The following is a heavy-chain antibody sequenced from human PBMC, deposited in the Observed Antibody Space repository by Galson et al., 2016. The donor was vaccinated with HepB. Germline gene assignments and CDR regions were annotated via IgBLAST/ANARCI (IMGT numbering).Heavy chain of an antibody. CDR2: IYHSGTT. V-gene: IGHV4-38-2*02. D-gene: IGHD6-19*01. Sequence: SETLSLTCTVSGYSISSSGYYWGWIRQSPGEGLEWIGCIYHSGTTYYNPSLRSRVTISVDTSRNQFSLELSSVTAADTALYYCARMPLDPHTSGRLDYWGQGTLVTVSS. CDR3: ARMPLDPHTSGRLDY. CDR1: GYSISSSGYY. J-gene: IGHJ4*02.